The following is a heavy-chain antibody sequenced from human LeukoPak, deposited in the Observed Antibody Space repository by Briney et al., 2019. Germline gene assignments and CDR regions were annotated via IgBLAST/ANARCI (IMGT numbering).Heavy chain of an antibody. CDR1: GFTFSSYA. D-gene: IGHD5-12*01. J-gene: IGHJ4*02. V-gene: IGHV3-23*01. CDR3: AKDGLDIVATPFDY. CDR2: ISGSGGST. Sequence: PGGSLRLSCAASGFTFSSYAMSWVRQAPGKGLEWVSAISGSGGSTYYADSVKGRFTIYRDNSKNTLYLQMNSLRAEDTAVYYCAKDGLDIVATPFDYWGQGTLVTVSS.